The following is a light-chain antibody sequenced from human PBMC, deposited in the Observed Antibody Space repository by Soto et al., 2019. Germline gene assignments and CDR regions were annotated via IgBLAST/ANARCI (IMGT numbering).Light chain of an antibody. Sequence: EIVMTQSPATLSVSPGERATLPCRASQSVSSNLAWYQQKPGQAPRLLIYGATTRATGIQARFSGSGSCTESTLTISRLQSEDFAGYYRQQHNTWPPTFGQGTRLEIK. CDR3: QQHNTWPPT. CDR1: QSVSSN. V-gene: IGKV3-15*01. CDR2: GAT. J-gene: IGKJ5*01.